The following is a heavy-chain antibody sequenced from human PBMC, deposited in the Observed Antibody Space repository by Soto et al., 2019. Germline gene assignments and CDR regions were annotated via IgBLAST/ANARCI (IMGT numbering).Heavy chain of an antibody. CDR3: ARGDGSGYQFFDY. J-gene: IGHJ4*02. V-gene: IGHV4-59*08. CDR1: GGSINSYY. D-gene: IGHD3-22*01. Sequence: PSETLSLTCTVSGGSINSYYWSWIRQPPGKGLEWIGYIYYSGSTNYNPSLKSRVTISVDTSKNQFSLKLSSVTAAETAVYYCARGDGSGYQFFDYWGQGTPVTVSS. CDR2: IYYSGST.